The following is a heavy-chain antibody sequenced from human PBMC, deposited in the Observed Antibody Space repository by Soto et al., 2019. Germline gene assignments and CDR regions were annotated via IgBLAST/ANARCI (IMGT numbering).Heavy chain of an antibody. J-gene: IGHJ6*03. CDR3: ARGGYYFYMDV. CDR1: GGSVTISNW. CDR2: IHHSGST. Sequence: LLRPLSLTCAVSGGSVTISNWWSWVRQTPGKGLEWIGQIHHSGSTNYNPSLTSRVTISVDKSKNQFSLEMKSVTAADTAVYYCARGGYYFYMDVWGKGTTVTVSS. V-gene: IGHV4-4*03. D-gene: IGHD1-26*01.